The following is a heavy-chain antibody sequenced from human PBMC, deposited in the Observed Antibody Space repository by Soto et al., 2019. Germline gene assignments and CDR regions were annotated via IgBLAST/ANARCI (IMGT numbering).Heavy chain of an antibody. V-gene: IGHV3-30-3*01. D-gene: IGHD6-19*01. Sequence: QVQLVESGGGVVQPGRSLRLSCAASGFTFSSYAMHWVRQAPGKGLEWVAVISYDGSNKYYADSVKGRFTISRDNSKNTLYLQMNSLRAEDTAVYYCAREGFHGGWTGWDDYWGQGTLVTVSS. CDR1: GFTFSSYA. J-gene: IGHJ4*02. CDR2: ISYDGSNK. CDR3: AREGFHGGWTGWDDY.